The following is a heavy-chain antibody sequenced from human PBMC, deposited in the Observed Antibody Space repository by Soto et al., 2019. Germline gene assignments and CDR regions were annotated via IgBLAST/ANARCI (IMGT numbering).Heavy chain of an antibody. CDR2: ISYDGSNK. CDR3: AKGVVGATETIYYYYYGMDV. D-gene: IGHD1-26*01. J-gene: IGHJ6*02. Sequence: PGGSLRLSCAASGFTFSSYGMHWVRQAPGKGLEWVAVISYDGSNKYYADSVKGRFTISRDNSKNTLYLQMNSLRAEDTAVYYCAKGVVGATETIYYYYYGMDVWGQGTTVTVSS. CDR1: GFTFSSYG. V-gene: IGHV3-30*18.